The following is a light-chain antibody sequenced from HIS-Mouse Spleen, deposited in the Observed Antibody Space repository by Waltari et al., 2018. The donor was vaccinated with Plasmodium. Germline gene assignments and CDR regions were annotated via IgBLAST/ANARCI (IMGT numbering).Light chain of an antibody. CDR2: EVS. CDR3: CSYAGSSTFVV. Sequence: QSALTQPPSASGSPGQSVTISCTGTSSDVGGYNYVSWYQQHPGKAPKLMIYEVSKRPSGVPDRCSGSKSGNTASLTISGLQAEDEADYYCCSYAGSSTFVVFGGGTKLTVL. CDR1: SSDVGGYNY. V-gene: IGLV2-8*01. J-gene: IGLJ2*01.